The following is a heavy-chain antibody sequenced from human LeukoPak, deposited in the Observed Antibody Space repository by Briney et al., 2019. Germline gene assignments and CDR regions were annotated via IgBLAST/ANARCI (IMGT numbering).Heavy chain of an antibody. CDR2: IYYSGST. Sequence: PSETLSLTCIVSGGSVSSGSYYWSWIRQPPGKGLEWIGYIYYSGSTNYNPSLKSRVTISVDTSKNQFSLKLSSVTAADTAVYYCARISFTRGELVPDYWGQGTLVTVSS. CDR3: ARISFTRGELVPDY. CDR1: GGSVSSGSYY. V-gene: IGHV4-61*01. J-gene: IGHJ4*02. D-gene: IGHD6-6*01.